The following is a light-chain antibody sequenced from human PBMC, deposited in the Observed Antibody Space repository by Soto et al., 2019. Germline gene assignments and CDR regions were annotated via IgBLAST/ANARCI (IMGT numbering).Light chain of an antibody. J-gene: IGKJ2*01. Sequence: EIVMTQSPATLSVSPGERATLSCRASQSLGSNLAWYQQKPGQAPRLLIYGASSRATGIPARFSGSGSGTDFTLTISSLXSEDFAVYYCQQYNNWPPYTFGQGTKVDIK. CDR1: QSLGSN. V-gene: IGKV3-15*01. CDR2: GAS. CDR3: QQYNNWPPYT.